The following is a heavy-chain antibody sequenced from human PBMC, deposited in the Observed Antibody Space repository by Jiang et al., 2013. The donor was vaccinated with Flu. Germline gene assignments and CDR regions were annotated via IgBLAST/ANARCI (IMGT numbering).Heavy chain of an antibody. J-gene: IGHJ5*02. CDR2: LLWWEH. CDR1: VAPSAVVVTT. Sequence: LVKPSETLSLTCTVSVAPSAVVVTTGAGSASPREGAGVDWECLLWWEHLLQPSLKSRITISVDTSKNQFSLKLSSVTAADTAVYFCARQRGFPSWFDPWGQGTLVTVSS. CDR3: ARQRGFPSWFDP. V-gene: IGHV4-39*01.